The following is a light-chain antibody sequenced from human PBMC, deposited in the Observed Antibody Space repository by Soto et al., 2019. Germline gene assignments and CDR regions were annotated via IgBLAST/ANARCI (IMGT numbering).Light chain of an antibody. J-gene: IGKJ1*01. Sequence: EIALTQSPGTLSLSPGERATLSCRASQSVSSSYLAWYQQKPGQAPRLLIYGASSRATGIPDRFSGSGSGTDFTLTISRLAAEGFAVYYCQQYGSSPPWTFGHGTKGEIK. CDR1: QSVSSSY. CDR3: QQYGSSPPWT. V-gene: IGKV3-20*01. CDR2: GAS.